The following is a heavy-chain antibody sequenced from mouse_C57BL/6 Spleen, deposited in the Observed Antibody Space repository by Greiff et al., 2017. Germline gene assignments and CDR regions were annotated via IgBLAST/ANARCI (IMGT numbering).Heavy chain of an antibody. J-gene: IGHJ1*03. CDR2: IYPGSGNT. CDR3: AGRPYWYFDV. Sequence: VQLQQSGPELVKPGASVKISCKASGYSFTSYYIHWVKQRPGQGLEWIGWIYPGSGNTKYNEKFKGKATLTADTSSSTAYMQLSSLTSEDSAVYYCAGRPYWYFDVWGTGTTVTVSS. V-gene: IGHV1-66*01. CDR1: GYSFTSYY.